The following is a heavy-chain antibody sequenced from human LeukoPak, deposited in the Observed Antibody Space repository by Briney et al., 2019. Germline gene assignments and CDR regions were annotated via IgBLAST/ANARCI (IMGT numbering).Heavy chain of an antibody. D-gene: IGHD1-1*01. CDR3: ARDQMEPTPLDH. CDR1: GFTFSSYW. V-gene: IGHV3-74*01. J-gene: IGHJ4*02. CDR2: IDGDGSAT. Sequence: PGGSLRLSCAASGFTFSSYWMHWVRQAPGKGLVWVSEIDGDGSATAYADSVKGRFTISRDNAKNTLYLQMNSLRAEDTAVYYCARDQMEPTPLDHWGQGALVTVSS.